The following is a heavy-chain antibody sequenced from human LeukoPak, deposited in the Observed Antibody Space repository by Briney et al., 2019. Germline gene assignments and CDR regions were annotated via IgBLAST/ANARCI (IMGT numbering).Heavy chain of an antibody. CDR3: ARGLRAAFGGVIRLSRTYYFDY. Sequence: PSETLSLTCTVSGGSISSSSYYWGWIRQPPGTGLEWIGEINHSGSTNYNPSLKSRVTISVDTSKNQFSLKLSSVTAADTAVYYCARGLRAAFGGVIRLSRTYYFDYWGQGTLVTVSS. CDR2: INHSGST. J-gene: IGHJ4*02. D-gene: IGHD3-16*02. V-gene: IGHV4-39*07. CDR1: GGSISSSSYY.